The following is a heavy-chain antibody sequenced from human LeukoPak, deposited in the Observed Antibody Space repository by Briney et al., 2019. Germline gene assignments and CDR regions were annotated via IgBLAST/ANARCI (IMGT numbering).Heavy chain of an antibody. CDR2: VSNSGNT. CDR3: ASRAFYDSSGLDF. V-gene: IGHV4-61*03. Sequence: PSETLSLTCTVSGGSVSSGSYYWTWIRQPPGKGLEWIGHVSNSGNTKYNPSLKSRVTISIDTSKKHFFLNLSSVSAADTAVYYCASRAFYDSSGLDFWGQGILVTVS. D-gene: IGHD3-22*01. CDR1: GGSVSSGSYY. J-gene: IGHJ4*02.